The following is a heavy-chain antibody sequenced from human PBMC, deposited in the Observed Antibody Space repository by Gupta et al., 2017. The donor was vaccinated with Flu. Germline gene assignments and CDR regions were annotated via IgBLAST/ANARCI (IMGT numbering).Heavy chain of an antibody. CDR3: ARGLGYCNDVGCEHYYCDH. J-gene: IGHJ4*02. CDR2: LSWNGVTT. Sequence: RQIPGKGLGWVSLLSWNGVTTYYADSVKGRFTISRDNSRNSLYLQMNSLRSEDTGLYFCARGLGYCNDVGCEHYYCDHWGQGTLVTVSS. V-gene: IGHV3-43*01. D-gene: IGHD2-15*01.